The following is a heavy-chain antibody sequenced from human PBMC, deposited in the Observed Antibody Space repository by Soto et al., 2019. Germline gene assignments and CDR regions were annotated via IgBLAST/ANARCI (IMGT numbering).Heavy chain of an antibody. CDR2: INPSGGTT. CDR3: ARDLYGLVRGVIITWALGGMDV. Sequence: QVQLVQSGAEVKKPGASVKVSCKASGYTFTSYYMHWVRQAPGQGLEWMGIINPSGGTTSYAQKFHGRVTMTRDTSTSTVYMELSSLRSEDTAVYYCARDLYGLVRGVIITWALGGMDVWGQGTTVTFSS. V-gene: IGHV1-46*01. D-gene: IGHD3-10*01. J-gene: IGHJ6*02. CDR1: GYTFTSYY.